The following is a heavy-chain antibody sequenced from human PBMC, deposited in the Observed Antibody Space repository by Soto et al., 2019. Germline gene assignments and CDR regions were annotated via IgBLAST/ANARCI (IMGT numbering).Heavy chain of an antibody. Sequence: ASVKVSCKVSGYTLTELSMHWVRQAPGKGLEWMGGFDPEDGETIYAQKFQERVTMTEDTSTSTAYMELSSLRSEDTAVYYCAALESGIAVAGTALYYYYGMDVWGQGTTVTVSS. J-gene: IGHJ6*02. CDR2: FDPEDGET. V-gene: IGHV1-24*01. CDR1: GYTLTELS. CDR3: AALESGIAVAGTALYYYYGMDV. D-gene: IGHD6-19*01.